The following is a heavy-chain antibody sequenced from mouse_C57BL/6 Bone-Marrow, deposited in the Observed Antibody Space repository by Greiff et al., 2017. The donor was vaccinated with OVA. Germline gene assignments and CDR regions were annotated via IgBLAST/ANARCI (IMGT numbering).Heavy chain of an antibody. CDR2: IDPSDSET. CDR3: ARGTAQADFDY. J-gene: IGHJ2*01. V-gene: IGHV1-52*01. CDR1: GYTFTSYW. D-gene: IGHD3-2*02. Sequence: VQLQQPGAELVRPGSSVKLSCKASGYTFTSYWMHWVKQRPIQGLEWIGNIDPSDSETHYNQKFKDKATLTVYKSSSTAYMQLSSLTSEDSAVYYCARGTAQADFDYWGQGTTLTVSS.